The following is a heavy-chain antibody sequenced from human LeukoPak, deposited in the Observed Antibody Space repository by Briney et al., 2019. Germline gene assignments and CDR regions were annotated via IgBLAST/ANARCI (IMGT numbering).Heavy chain of an antibody. D-gene: IGHD3-22*01. V-gene: IGHV1-8*01. Sequence: ASVKVSCKASGYTFTSYDINWVRQATGQGLEWMGWMNPNSGNTGYAQKFQGRVTMTRNTSISTAYMELSSLRSEDTAVYYCASTPTYYYDSSGYYYLDYWGQGTLVTVSS. CDR3: ASTPTYYYDSSGYYYLDY. CDR1: GYTFTSYD. CDR2: MNPNSGNT. J-gene: IGHJ4*02.